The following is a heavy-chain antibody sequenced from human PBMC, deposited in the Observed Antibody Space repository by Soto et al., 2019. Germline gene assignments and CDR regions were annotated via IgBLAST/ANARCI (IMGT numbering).Heavy chain of an antibody. D-gene: IGHD6-6*01. CDR1: GFILGDHY. V-gene: IGHV3-11*01. Sequence: GGSLRLSCAASGFILGDHYMAWVRQAPGKGLELVSYISDTGNTTVYADSVKGRLSISRDNARHSLFLQMTSLRIEDTAVYFCARAFRTARRTFDLWGQGTLVTVSS. CDR3: ARAFRTARRTFDL. CDR2: ISDTGNTT. J-gene: IGHJ4*02.